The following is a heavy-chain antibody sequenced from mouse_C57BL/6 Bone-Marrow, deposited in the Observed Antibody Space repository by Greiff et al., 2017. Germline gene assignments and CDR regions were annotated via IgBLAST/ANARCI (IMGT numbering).Heavy chain of an antibody. Sequence: QVQLQQPGAELVMPGASVKLSCKASGYTFTSYWMHWVKQRPGQGLEWIGEIDPSDSYTNYNQKFKGKSTLTGDKSASTAYMQLSSLTSEDSAVCCCARESSGYAMDYWGQGTSVTVSS. J-gene: IGHJ4*01. V-gene: IGHV1-69*01. CDR3: ARESSGYAMDY. D-gene: IGHD3-2*02. CDR1: GYTFTSYW. CDR2: IDPSDSYT.